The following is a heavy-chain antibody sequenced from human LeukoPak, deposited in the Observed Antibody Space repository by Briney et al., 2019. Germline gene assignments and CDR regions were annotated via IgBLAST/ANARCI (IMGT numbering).Heavy chain of an antibody. CDR1: GFTFGDYA. J-gene: IGHJ4*02. D-gene: IGHD5-12*01. CDR3: TAGVATDTFDY. V-gene: IGHV3-49*04. Sequence: GGSLRLSCTASGFTFGDYAMSWVRQAPGKGLEWVGFIRSKAYGGTTEYAASVKGRFTISRDDSKSIAYLQMNSLKTEDTAVYYCTAGVATDTFDYWGQGTLVTVSS. CDR2: IRSKAYGGTT.